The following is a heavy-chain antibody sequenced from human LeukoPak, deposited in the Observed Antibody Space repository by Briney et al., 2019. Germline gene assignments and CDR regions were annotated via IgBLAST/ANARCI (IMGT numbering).Heavy chain of an antibody. D-gene: IGHD6-13*01. Sequence: PSETLSLTCAVYGGSFSGYYWSWIRQPPGKGLEWIGEISHSGSTNYNPSLKSRVTISVDTSKNQFSLKLSSVTAADTAVYYCARSTIAAAVQVAFDIWGQGTMVTVSS. J-gene: IGHJ3*02. CDR1: GGSFSGYY. CDR2: ISHSGST. CDR3: ARSTIAAAVQVAFDI. V-gene: IGHV4-34*01.